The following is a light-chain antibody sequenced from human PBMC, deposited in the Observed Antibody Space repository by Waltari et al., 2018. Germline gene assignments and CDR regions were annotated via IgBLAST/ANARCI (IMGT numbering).Light chain of an antibody. J-gene: IGKJ4*01. CDR1: QSISNW. Sequence: DIQMTQSPYTLSAPAVHRLIITCQASQSISNWLAWYQHKPGKAPKLLIYKASTLARGVPSRFSGSGSVTDFSLTISSLQPDDFATYYCQQYNSYSLLTFGGGTKVEIK. CDR3: QQYNSYSLLT. V-gene: IGKV1-5*03. CDR2: KAS.